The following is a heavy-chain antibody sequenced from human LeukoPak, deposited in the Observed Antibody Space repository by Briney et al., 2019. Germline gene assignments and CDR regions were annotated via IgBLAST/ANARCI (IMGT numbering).Heavy chain of an antibody. Sequence: GGSLRLSCAASGFTFSSYGRHWVRQAPGKGLEWVAVIWYDGSNKYYADSVKGRFTISRDNSKNTLYLQMNSLRAEDTAVYYCARDGEKGAFDIWGQGTMVTVSS. CDR1: GFTFSSYG. CDR3: ARDGEKGAFDI. V-gene: IGHV3-33*01. CDR2: IWYDGSNK. J-gene: IGHJ3*02.